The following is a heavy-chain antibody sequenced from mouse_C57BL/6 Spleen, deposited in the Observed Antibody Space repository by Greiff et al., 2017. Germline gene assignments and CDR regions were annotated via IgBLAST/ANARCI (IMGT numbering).Heavy chain of an antibody. Sequence: VQLQQSGPVLVKPGASVKMSCKASGYTFTDYYMNWVKQSHGKSLEWIGVINPYNGGTSYNQKFKGKATLTVDNSSSTAYMELNSLTSEDSAVDYCARGNYDYVGGNYFDYWGQGTTLTVSA. CDR3: ARGNYDYVGGNYFDY. J-gene: IGHJ2*01. CDR2: INPYNGGT. CDR1: GYTFTDYY. V-gene: IGHV1-19*01. D-gene: IGHD2-4*01.